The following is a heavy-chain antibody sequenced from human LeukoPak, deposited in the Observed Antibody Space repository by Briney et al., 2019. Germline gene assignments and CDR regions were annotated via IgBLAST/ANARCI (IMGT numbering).Heavy chain of an antibody. CDR2: INPSGGSA. V-gene: IGHV1-46*01. J-gene: IGHJ4*02. Sequence: ASVKVSCKASGYTFTSYYMHWVRQAPGQGLEWMGIINPSGGSASYAQKFQGRVTMTRDTSTSTVYMELSSLRSEDTAVYYCARDLGEGILTGPGDYWGQGTLVTVSS. CDR3: ARDLGEGILTGPGDY. D-gene: IGHD3-9*01. CDR1: GYTFTSYY.